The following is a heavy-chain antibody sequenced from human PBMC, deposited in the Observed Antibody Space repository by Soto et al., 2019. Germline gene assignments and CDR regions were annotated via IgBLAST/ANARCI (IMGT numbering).Heavy chain of an antibody. CDR1: GYTFTSYG. CDR2: ISAYNGNT. J-gene: IGHJ4*02. V-gene: IGHV1-18*01. D-gene: IGHD2-15*01. CDR3: ARDGGGCSGGSCYSGSRIFDY. Sequence: ASVQVSCKASGYTFTSYGISWVRQAPGQGLEWMGWISAYNGNTNYAQKLQGRVTMTTDTSTSTAYMELRSLGSDDTAVYYCARDGGGCSGGSCYSGSRIFDYWGQGTLVTVSS.